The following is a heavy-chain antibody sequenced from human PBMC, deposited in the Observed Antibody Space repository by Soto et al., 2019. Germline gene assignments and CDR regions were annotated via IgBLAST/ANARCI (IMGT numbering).Heavy chain of an antibody. Sequence: GGSLRLSCAASGFTFSSYGMHWVRQAPGKGLEWVAVISYDGSNKYYADSVKGRFTISRDNSKNTLYLQMNSLRAEDTAVYYCAKDINRYCSSTSCVYFQHWGQGTLVTVSS. CDR2: ISYDGSNK. D-gene: IGHD2-2*01. CDR3: AKDINRYCSSTSCVYFQH. V-gene: IGHV3-30*18. CDR1: GFTFSSYG. J-gene: IGHJ1*01.